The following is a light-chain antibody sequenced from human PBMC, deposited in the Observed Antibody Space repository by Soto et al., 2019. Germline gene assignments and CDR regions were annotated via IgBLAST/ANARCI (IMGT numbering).Light chain of an antibody. CDR3: SSYTTSGTRV. CDR1: SSDVGGYNY. Sequence: QSALTQPASVSGSPGQSITISCTGTSSDVGGYNYVSWYQHHPGKAPKLMIYDVSNWPSGVSNRFSGSKSGNTASLTISELQAEDEADYYCSSYTTSGTRVFGGGTKLTVL. CDR2: DVS. V-gene: IGLV2-14*03. J-gene: IGLJ3*02.